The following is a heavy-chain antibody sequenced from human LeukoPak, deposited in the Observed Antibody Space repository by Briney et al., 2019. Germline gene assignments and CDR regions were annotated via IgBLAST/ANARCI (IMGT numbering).Heavy chain of an antibody. CDR1: GFTFSSYG. J-gene: IGHJ6*03. D-gene: IGHD3-10*01. CDR2: IWYDGSNK. CDR3: ARDRAPGYMDV. V-gene: IGHV3-33*01. Sequence: GGSLRLSCAASGFTFSSYGMHWVRQAPGKGLEWVAVIWYDGSNKYYADSVKGRLTISRDNSKNTLYLQMNSLRAEDTAVYYCARDRAPGYMDVWGKGTTVTVSS.